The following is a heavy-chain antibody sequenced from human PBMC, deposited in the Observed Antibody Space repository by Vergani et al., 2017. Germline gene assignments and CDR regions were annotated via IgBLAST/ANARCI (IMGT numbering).Heavy chain of an antibody. CDR1: GFTFSTYA. J-gene: IGHJ4*02. CDR3: VKDAGGYENFFDS. Sequence: EVQLLESGGSLKQPGGSVRLSCAASGFTFSTYAMHWVRQAPGKGLEWVSALTVGGGSTYYADSFKGRFIISRDNSRDTLYLQMYSLRPEDTATYYCVKDAGGYENFFDSWGQGTLVTVSS. D-gene: IGHD5-12*01. CDR2: LTVGGGST. V-gene: IGHV3-23*01.